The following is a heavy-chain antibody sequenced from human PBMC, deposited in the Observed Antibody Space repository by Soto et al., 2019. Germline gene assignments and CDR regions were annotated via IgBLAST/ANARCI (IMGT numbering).Heavy chain of an antibody. J-gene: IGHJ6*02. V-gene: IGHV1-69*06. CDR1: GGTFSSYA. CDR2: IIPIFGTA. D-gene: IGHD3-3*01. CDR3: ASLLSLWSGYYTNYYGMDV. Sequence: GASVKVSCKASGGTFSSYAISWVRQAPGQGLEWMGGIIPIFGTANYAQKFQGRVTITADKSTSTAYMELSSLRSEDTAVYYCASLLSLWSGYYTNYYGMDVWGQGTTVTVSS.